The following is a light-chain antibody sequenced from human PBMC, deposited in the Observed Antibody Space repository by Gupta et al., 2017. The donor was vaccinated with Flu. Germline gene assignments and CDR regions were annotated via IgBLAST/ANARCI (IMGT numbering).Light chain of an antibody. Sequence: QSVLTQPPSVSAAPGPKVTISCSGSTSNIGANYVSWYQQLPGTAPRLLIYENNKRPSGIPDRFSGSKSGTSATLGITELQTGDEADYYCGTWDNSLNFARVFGGGTRLTVL. V-gene: IGLV1-51*02. CDR2: ENN. J-gene: IGLJ3*02. CDR1: TSNIGANY. CDR3: GTWDNSLNFARV.